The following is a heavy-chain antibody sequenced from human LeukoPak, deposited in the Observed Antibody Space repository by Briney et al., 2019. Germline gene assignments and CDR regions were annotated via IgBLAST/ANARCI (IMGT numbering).Heavy chain of an antibody. J-gene: IGHJ4*02. CDR1: GYTFTGYY. V-gene: IGHV1-2*02. CDR3: ARDFDGPYSGSPLDF. Sequence: ASVKVSCKASGYTFTGYYMHWVRQAPGQGLEWMGWINPNSGGTNYAQKFQGRVTVTRDTSISTAYMELSRLRSDDTAVYYCARDFDGPYSGSPLDFWGQGTLVTVSS. D-gene: IGHD1-26*01. CDR2: INPNSGGT.